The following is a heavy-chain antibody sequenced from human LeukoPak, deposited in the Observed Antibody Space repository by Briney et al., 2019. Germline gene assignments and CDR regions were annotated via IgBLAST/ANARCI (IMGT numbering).Heavy chain of an antibody. CDR3: ARDRPRCSGGSCYSWDY. D-gene: IGHD2-15*01. CDR2: INPNSGGT. J-gene: IGHJ4*02. V-gene: IGHV1-2*06. Sequence: GAXVKVSCKASGYTFTGYYMHWVRQAPGQGLEWMGRINPNSGGTNYAQKFQGRVTMTRDTSISTAYMELSRLRSDDTAVYYCARDRPRCSGGSCYSWDYWGQGTLVTVSS. CDR1: GYTFTGYY.